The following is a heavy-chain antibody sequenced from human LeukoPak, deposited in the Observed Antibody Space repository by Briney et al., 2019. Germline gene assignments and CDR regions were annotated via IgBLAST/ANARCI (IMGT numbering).Heavy chain of an antibody. V-gene: IGHV6-1*01. D-gene: IGHD4-17*01. J-gene: IGHJ4*02. CDR2: TYYRSNWYN. CDR3: ARSRDYAFDY. CDR1: GDSVSSNNVG. Sequence: SQTLSLTCAISGDSVSSNNVGWHWIGQSPSRGLEWLGRTYYRSNWYNDYAVSVKSRITINPDTSKNQFSLQLNSVTPEDTAVYYCARSRDYAFDYWGQGALVTVSS.